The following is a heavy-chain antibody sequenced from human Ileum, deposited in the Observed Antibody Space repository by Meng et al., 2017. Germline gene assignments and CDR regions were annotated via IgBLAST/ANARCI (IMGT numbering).Heavy chain of an antibody. V-gene: IGHV1-18*01. Sequence: QGQRVQTGAEVKKPGAAWKGTCKASDYTFTGYGVCWVRQAPGQGLEWMAWLGAHPGDTSHAPKFLGRVTVTADTATATAYMELRSLRSDDTAVYYCARGTPGRSYCDYWGLGTLVTVSS. J-gene: IGHJ4*02. CDR3: ARGTPGRSYCDY. CDR2: LGAHPGDT. D-gene: IGHD3-10*01. CDR1: DYTFTGYG.